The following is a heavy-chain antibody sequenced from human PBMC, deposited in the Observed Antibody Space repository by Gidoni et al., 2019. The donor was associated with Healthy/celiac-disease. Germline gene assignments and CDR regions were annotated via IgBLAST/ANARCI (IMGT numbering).Heavy chain of an antibody. V-gene: IGHV3-30*18. Sequence: QVQLVESGGGVVQPGRSLRLSCAASGFTFSSYGMHWVRQAPGKGLEWVAVISYDGSNKYYADSVKGRFTISRDNPKNTLYLQMNSLRAEDTAVYYCAKEDTMVRGAGGYGMDVWGQGTTVTVSS. CDR2: ISYDGSNK. CDR1: GFTFSSYG. J-gene: IGHJ6*02. D-gene: IGHD3-10*01. CDR3: AKEDTMVRGAGGYGMDV.